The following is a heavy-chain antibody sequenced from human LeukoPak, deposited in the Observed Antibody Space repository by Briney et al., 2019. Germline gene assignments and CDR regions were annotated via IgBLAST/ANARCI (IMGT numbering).Heavy chain of an antibody. CDR2: ISGSGGST. Sequence: GGSLRLSCAASGFTFSSFDMSWVRQAPGEGLEWASAISGSGGSTYNADSVKGRFTISRDNSKNTMYLQMNSLRAEDTAVYYCAKDHYGDYFSTGAFDIWGQGTTVIVSS. D-gene: IGHD4-17*01. CDR3: AKDHYGDYFSTGAFDI. J-gene: IGHJ3*02. V-gene: IGHV3-23*01. CDR1: GFTFSSFD.